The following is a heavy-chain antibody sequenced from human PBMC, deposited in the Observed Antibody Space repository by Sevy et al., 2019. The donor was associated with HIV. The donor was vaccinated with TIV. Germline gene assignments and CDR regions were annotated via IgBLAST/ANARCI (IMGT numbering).Heavy chain of an antibody. CDR1: GFTFSSYA. V-gene: IGHV3-23*01. Sequence: GESLKISCAASGFTFSSYAMSWVRQAPGKGLEWVSAISGSGGSTYYADSVKGRFTISRDNSKNTLYLQMNSLRAEDTAVYYCTCRNIVVVPAASREKRDYYYGMDVWGQGTTVTVSS. D-gene: IGHD2-2*01. J-gene: IGHJ6*02. CDR3: TCRNIVVVPAASREKRDYYYGMDV. CDR2: ISGSGGST.